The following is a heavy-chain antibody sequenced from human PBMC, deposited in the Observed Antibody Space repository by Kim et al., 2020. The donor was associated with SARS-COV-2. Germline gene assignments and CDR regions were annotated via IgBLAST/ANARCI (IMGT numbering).Heavy chain of an antibody. V-gene: IGHV3-48*04. CDR1: GFTLSLYS. Sequence: GGSLRLSCATSGFTLSLYSMNWVRQAPGKGLEWVSRISGNGTITEHADSVRGRFTISRDNAKNSLFLQMNGLRAEDTAVYYCLRENVSAFAIWIQGTMVT. J-gene: IGHJ3*02. CDR3: LRENVSAFAI. D-gene: IGHD3-10*02. CDR2: ISGNGTIT.